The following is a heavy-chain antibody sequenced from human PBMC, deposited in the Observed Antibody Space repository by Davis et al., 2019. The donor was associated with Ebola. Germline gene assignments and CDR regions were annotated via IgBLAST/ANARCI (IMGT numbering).Heavy chain of an antibody. CDR3: ARRGYYYDSSGYGAYGMDV. D-gene: IGHD3-22*01. CDR2: ITHSGST. J-gene: IGHJ6*04. Sequence: MPSETLSLTCAVYGGSFSGSYWSWIRQPPGKGLEWIGEITHSGSTNYNPSLKSRVTISVDTSKNQFSLKLSSVTAADTAVYYCARRGYYYDSSGYGAYGMDVWGKGTTVTVSS. CDR1: GGSFSGSY. V-gene: IGHV4-34*01.